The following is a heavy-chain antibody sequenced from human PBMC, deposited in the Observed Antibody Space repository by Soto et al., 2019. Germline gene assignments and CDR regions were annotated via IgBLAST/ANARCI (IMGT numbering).Heavy chain of an antibody. D-gene: IGHD6-13*01. V-gene: IGHV1-2*04. CDR1: GXTFTGYY. J-gene: IGHJ6*02. CDR2: INPNSGGT. Sequence: ASVKVSCKASGXTFTGYYMHWVRQAPGQGLEWMGWINPNSGGTNYAQKFQGWVTMTRDTSISTAYMELSRLRSDDTAVYYCARDSSGYSSSWYTPPKYYYYGMDVWGQGTTVTVSS. CDR3: ARDSSGYSSSWYTPPKYYYYGMDV.